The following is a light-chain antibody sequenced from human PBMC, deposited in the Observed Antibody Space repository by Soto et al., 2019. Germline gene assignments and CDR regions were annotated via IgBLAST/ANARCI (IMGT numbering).Light chain of an antibody. CDR2: DAS. Sequence: AIQLTKSPSSLSASVGDRVTITCRASQGISSALAWYQQKPGKAPKLLIYDASSLESGVPSRFSDSGSGTDFTLTISTLQPEDFATYYCQQFNSNLGTFGQGTRLEIK. CDR3: QQFNSNLGT. CDR1: QGISSA. V-gene: IGKV1-13*02. J-gene: IGKJ5*01.